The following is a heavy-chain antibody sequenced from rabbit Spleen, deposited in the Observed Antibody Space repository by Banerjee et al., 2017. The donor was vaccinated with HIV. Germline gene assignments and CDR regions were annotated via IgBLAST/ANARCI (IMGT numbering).Heavy chain of an antibody. CDR2: IAGSSSGFT. Sequence: LVEYGGDLVQPGASLTLTCTASGFDFSNYNFMCWVRQAPGKGLEWISCIAGSSSGFTYSATWAKGRFTISKTSTTVTLQMTSLTVADTATYFCARDAGSGPYIDGYFNLLGPGTLVTVS. V-gene: IGHV1S40*01. J-gene: IGHJ4*01. D-gene: IGHD8-1*01. CDR1: GFDFSNYNF. CDR3: ARDAGSGPYIDGYFNL.